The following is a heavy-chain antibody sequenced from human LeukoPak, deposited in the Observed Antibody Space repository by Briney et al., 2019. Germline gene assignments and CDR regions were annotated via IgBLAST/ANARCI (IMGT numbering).Heavy chain of an antibody. V-gene: IGHV4-39*01. D-gene: IGHD5-18*01. J-gene: IGHJ5*02. Sequence: PSETLSLTCTVSGGSISSSSYYWGWIRQPPGKGLEWIGSIYYSGSTYYHPSHKSRVTISVDTSKNQFSLKLSSVTAADTAVYYCARPGRYSYGYGARWFDPWGQGTLVTVSS. CDR2: IYYSGST. CDR3: ARPGRYSYGYGARWFDP. CDR1: GGSISSSSYY.